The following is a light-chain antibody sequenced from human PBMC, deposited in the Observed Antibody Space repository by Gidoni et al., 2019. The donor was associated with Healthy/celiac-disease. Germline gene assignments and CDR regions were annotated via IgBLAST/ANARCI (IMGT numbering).Light chain of an antibody. V-gene: IGKV3-20*01. CDR1: QSVSSSY. Sequence: TQSPVTLSLSPWERATLSCSASQSVSSSYLARYQQQPGQAPRHLIYGAASRATSSPDRCSGSGSWTADTLTIIRLEHEDVAVYYCQQYSSSPLFTFXHXTKVDIK. J-gene: IGKJ3*01. CDR3: QQYSSSPLFT. CDR2: GAA.